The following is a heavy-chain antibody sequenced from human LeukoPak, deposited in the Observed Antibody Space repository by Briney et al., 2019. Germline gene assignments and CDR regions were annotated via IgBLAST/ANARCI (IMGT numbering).Heavy chain of an antibody. CDR2: INSYNGDT. CDR3: AKDFDYVVDY. V-gene: IGHV1-18*01. D-gene: IGHD3-9*01. J-gene: IGHJ4*02. CDR1: GYTFTNNG. Sequence: GASVKVSCKTSGYTFTNNGISWVRQAPGQGLEWMAWINSYNGDTHYAQKFQGRATMTTDTSASTAFLELRSLKSDDTALYYCAKDFDYVVDYWGQGTLVTVSS.